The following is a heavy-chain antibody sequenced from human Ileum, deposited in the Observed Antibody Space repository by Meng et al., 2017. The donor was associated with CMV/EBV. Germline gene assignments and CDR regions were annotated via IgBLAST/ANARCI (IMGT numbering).Heavy chain of an antibody. CDR2: IKPDGSDN. Sequence: GGSLRLSCAASGFTFNNYWMNWVRQAPGKGLEWVANIKPDGSDNYYVDSVKGRFTISRDNAKNSLYLQMNSLRAEDTAVYYCATATPGGGGVYWGQGTLVTVSS. J-gene: IGHJ4*02. D-gene: IGHD2-2*02. CDR1: GFTFNNYW. CDR3: ATATPGGGGVY. V-gene: IGHV3-7*01.